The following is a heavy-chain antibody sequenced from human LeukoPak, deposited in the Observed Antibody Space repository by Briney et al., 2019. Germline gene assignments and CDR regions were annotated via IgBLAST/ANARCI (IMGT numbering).Heavy chain of an antibody. CDR2: IYPGDSDT. CDR3: VRRGRNYIFDY. CDR1: GSSLTSYW. D-gene: IGHD5-24*01. V-gene: IGHV5-51*01. J-gene: IGHJ4*02. Sequence: GAALQLSCKGSGSSLTSYWLGWVRPLPGKGLEWMGIIYPGDSDTKYSPSFQGQVTISDDKSSSTSYLQWSSLKASDTAMYYCVRRGRNYIFDYWGQGTLVTVSS.